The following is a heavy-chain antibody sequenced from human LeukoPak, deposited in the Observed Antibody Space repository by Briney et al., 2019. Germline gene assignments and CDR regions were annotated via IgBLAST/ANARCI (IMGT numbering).Heavy chain of an antibody. CDR3: ARDSIGYCGGDCYPPPDY. V-gene: IGHV1-69*13. D-gene: IGHD2-21*02. Sequence: SVNVSCKASGGTFSSYAISWVRQAPGQGLEWMGGIIPIFGTANYAQKFRGRVTITADESTSTAYMELSSLRSEDTAVYYCARDSIGYCGGDCYPPPDYWGQGTLVTVSS. CDR2: IIPIFGTA. J-gene: IGHJ4*02. CDR1: GGTFSSYA.